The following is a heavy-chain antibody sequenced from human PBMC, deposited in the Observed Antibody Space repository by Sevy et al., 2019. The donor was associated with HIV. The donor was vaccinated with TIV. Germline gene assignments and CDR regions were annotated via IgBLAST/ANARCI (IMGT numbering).Heavy chain of an antibody. CDR2: ISGSGRYT. Sequence: GGSLRLSCAASGFAFSTYAMNWVRQAPGKGLEWVSSISGSGRYTYYADSVEGRFTISRDSSKNTLYLQMNSLRADDTAVYYCAKGFCSGGSCPRDYYYYGMDVWGQWTTVTVSS. CDR1: GFAFSTYA. CDR3: AKGFCSGGSCPRDYYYYGMDV. J-gene: IGHJ6*02. V-gene: IGHV3-23*01. D-gene: IGHD2-15*01.